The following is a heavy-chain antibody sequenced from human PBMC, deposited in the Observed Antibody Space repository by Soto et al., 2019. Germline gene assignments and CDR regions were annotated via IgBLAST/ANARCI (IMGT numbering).Heavy chain of an antibody. D-gene: IGHD3-10*02. CDR2: ITPMFGAP. J-gene: IGHJ5*02. V-gene: IGHV1-69*06. CDR1: GGPFSSYA. CDR3: ASVFTGRWFDP. Sequence: QVQLVQSGAEVKKPGSSVKVSCTASGGPFSSYAINWVRQAPGQGLEWMGVITPMFGAPHYAQNFKCRITITADKSTNTAYMELSSLTSGHTAVYFCASVFTGRWFDPWGQGTLVTVSS.